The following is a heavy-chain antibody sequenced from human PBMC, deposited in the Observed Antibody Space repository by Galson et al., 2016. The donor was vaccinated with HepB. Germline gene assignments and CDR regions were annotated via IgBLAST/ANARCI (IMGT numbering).Heavy chain of an antibody. CDR1: GFTFSDYA. CDR2: ISCNGAIT. J-gene: IGHJ4*02. Sequence: SLRLSCAVSGFTFSDYAMSWVRQAPGKGLVWVSPISCNGAITYHADSVKGRFTISRDNSKSTLYLQMNSLRVEDTAVYYCAKAHPSPTATGGFWGQGTLVIVSS. V-gene: IGHV3-23*01. D-gene: IGHD7-27*01. CDR3: AKAHPSPTATGGF.